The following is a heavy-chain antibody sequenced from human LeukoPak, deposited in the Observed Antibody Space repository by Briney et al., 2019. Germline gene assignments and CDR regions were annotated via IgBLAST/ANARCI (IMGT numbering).Heavy chain of an antibody. CDR2: ISYDGSNK. D-gene: IGHD3-22*01. CDR3: PKEATMIVVVNPFDY. Sequence: GGSLRLSCAVSGFTFSSYGMHWVRQAPGKGLEWVAVISYDGSNKYYADSVKGRFTISRDNSKNTLYLQMNSLRAEDTAVYYCPKEATMIVVVNPFDYWGQGTLVTVSS. CDR1: GFTFSSYG. V-gene: IGHV3-30*18. J-gene: IGHJ4*02.